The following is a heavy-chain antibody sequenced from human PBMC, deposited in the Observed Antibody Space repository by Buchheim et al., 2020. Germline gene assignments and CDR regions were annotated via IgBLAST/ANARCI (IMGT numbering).Heavy chain of an antibody. V-gene: IGHV3-7*01. D-gene: IGHD3-16*01. CDR3: AKLRGMGWFDP. J-gene: IGHJ5*02. CDR1: GFTFSNFW. CDR2: IKEDGSGE. Sequence: EVQLVESGGDLVQPGGSLRLSCAASGFTFSNFWMSWVRQAPGKGLEWVANIKEDGSGETYVDSVKGRFTISRDNAKNLLYLQMSSLRAEDTSVYYCAKLRGMGWFDPWGQGTL.